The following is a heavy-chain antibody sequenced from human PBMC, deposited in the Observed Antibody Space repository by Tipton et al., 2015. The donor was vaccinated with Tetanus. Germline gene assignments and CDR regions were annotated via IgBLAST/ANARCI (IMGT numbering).Heavy chain of an antibody. Sequence: TLSLTCTVSGGSITNGGYYWSWIRQPPGKGLEWIGYITDTGRTNYSPSLRNRLTISIDTSKTHFSLRLDSVTAADTAVYYCATDRRGPGEVRGLDNWGQGTLVTVSS. V-gene: IGHV4-61*08. J-gene: IGHJ4*02. CDR3: ATDRRGPGEVRGLDN. D-gene: IGHD3-10*01. CDR1: GGSITNGGYY. CDR2: ITDTGRT.